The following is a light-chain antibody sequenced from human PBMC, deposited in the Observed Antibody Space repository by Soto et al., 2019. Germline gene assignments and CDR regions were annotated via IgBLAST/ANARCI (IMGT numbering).Light chain of an antibody. Sequence: QSALTQPASVSGSPGQSITISCTGTSSEVGKYNLVSWYQQHAGKAPKLVIYDVRKRPSGVSERFSGSKSGNTASLTISGLQPEDEADDYCCSYAGGSTFVVFGGGSKLTVL. V-gene: IGLV2-23*02. J-gene: IGLJ2*01. CDR1: SSEVGKYNL. CDR2: DVR. CDR3: CSYAGGSTFVV.